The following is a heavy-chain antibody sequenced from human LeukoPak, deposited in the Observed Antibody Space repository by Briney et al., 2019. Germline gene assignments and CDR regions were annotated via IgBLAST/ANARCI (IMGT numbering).Heavy chain of an antibody. J-gene: IGHJ4*02. D-gene: IGHD2-8*01. Sequence: SETLSLTCTVSGGSISSYYWSWIRQPPGKGLEWIGYIYYSGSTNYNPSLKSRVTISVDTSKNQFSLKLSSVTAADTAVYYCTKDIVLMVYVRPDPGGFDYWGQGTLVTVSS. V-gene: IGHV4-59*01. CDR2: IYYSGST. CDR3: TKDIVLMVYVRPDPGGFDY. CDR1: GGSISSYY.